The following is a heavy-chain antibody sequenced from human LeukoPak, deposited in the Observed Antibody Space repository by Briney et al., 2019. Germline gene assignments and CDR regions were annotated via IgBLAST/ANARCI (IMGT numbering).Heavy chain of an antibody. CDR3: ARGISGNWYLLDS. CDR2: IYDSGST. D-gene: IGHD6-13*01. V-gene: IGHV4-59*01. CDR1: GXSISRYY. Sequence: PSETLSLTCAVSGXSISRYYWNWIRQPPGKGLEWIAHIYDSGSTNYNPSLKSRVTISVDTSKNQFSLQLSSVTAADTAVYYCARGISGNWYLLDSWGPGTLVTVSS. J-gene: IGHJ4*02.